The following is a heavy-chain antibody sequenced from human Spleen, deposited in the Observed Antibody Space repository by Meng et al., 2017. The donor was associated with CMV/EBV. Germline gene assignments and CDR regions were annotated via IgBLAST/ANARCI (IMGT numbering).Heavy chain of an antibody. V-gene: IGHV3-74*01. D-gene: IGHD1-26*01. J-gene: IGHJ5*02. CDR3: ARDLIWGLSGSYPDISWFDP. CDR1: GFSFSSYW. CDR2: ITADGTIT. Sequence: GESLKISCVASGFSFSSYWMHWVRQGPGKGLVWVSRITADGTITSYADSVKGRFTISRDNAKNTLYLQMNSLRAEDTAVYYCARDLIWGLSGSYPDISWFDPWGQGTLVTVS.